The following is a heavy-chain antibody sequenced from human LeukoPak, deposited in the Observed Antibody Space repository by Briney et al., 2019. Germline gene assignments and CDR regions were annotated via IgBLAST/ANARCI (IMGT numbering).Heavy chain of an antibody. CDR2: ISAYNGNT. Sequence: ASVKVSRKASGYTFTSYGISWVRQAPGQGLEWMGWISAYNGNTNYAQKLQGRVTMTTDTSTSTAYMELRSLRSDDTAVYYCARVKATGLRSLSYYYMDVWGKGTTVTVSS. J-gene: IGHJ6*03. CDR1: GYTFTSYG. D-gene: IGHD4-17*01. CDR3: ARVKATGLRSLSYYYMDV. V-gene: IGHV1-18*01.